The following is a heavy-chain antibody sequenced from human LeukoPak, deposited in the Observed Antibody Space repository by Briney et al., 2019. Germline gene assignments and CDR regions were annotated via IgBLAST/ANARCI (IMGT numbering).Heavy chain of an antibody. J-gene: IGHJ4*02. V-gene: IGHV3-64*01. CDR2: ISSNGGST. CDR1: GFTFSSYA. D-gene: IGHD6-19*01. Sequence: GGSLRLSCAASGFTFSSYAMHWVRQAPGKGLEYVSAISSNGGSTYYANSVKGRFTISRDNSKNTLYLQMGSLRAEDMAVYYCARGSAAAVAGTGEDFDYWGQGTLVTVSS. CDR3: ARGSAAAVAGTGEDFDY.